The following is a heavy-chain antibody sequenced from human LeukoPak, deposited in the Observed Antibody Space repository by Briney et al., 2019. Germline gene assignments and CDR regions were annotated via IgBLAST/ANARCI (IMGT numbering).Heavy chain of an antibody. CDR2: IAHDGTR. CDR1: GGSISNENW. CDR3: TRENRPFCPFAY. J-gene: IGHJ4*02. Sequence: SETLSLTCAVSGGSISNENWWSWVRQAPGKGLEWIGEIAHDGTRNYNASLRSRVAMSLDRANNQFSLSLTSVTAADTAVYYCTRENRPFCPFAYWGQGVLVTVSS. D-gene: IGHD2/OR15-2a*01. V-gene: IGHV4-4*02.